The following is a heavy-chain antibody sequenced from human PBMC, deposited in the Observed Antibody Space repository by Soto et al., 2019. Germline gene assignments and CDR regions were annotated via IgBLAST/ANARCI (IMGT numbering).Heavy chain of an antibody. CDR3: ASAPPLPIDY. Sequence: GGSLRLSCAASGFTFSSYGTHWVRQAPGKGLEWVAVISYDGSNKYYADSVKGRFTISRDNSKNTLYLQMNSLRAEDTAVYYCASAPPLPIDYWGQGTLVTVSS. CDR2: ISYDGSNK. J-gene: IGHJ4*02. CDR1: GFTFSSYG. V-gene: IGHV3-30*03.